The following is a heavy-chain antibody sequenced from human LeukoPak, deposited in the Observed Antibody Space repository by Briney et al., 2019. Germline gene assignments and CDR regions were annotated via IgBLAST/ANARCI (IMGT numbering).Heavy chain of an antibody. Sequence: PGGSLRLSCVVSGLTFSNVWMSWVRQAPGKGLEWVGRIKSKTHGGTTDYAAPVKGRFTISRDDSKNTLYLQMNSLKTEDTAVYYCTTAPWELDAFDIRGQGTMVTVSS. CDR3: TTAPWELDAFDI. CDR2: IKSKTHGGTT. CDR1: GLTFSNVW. V-gene: IGHV3-15*01. D-gene: IGHD1-26*01. J-gene: IGHJ3*02.